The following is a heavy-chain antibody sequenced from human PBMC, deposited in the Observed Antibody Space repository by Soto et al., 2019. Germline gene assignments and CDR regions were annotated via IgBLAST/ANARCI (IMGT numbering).Heavy chain of an antibody. J-gene: IGHJ4*02. CDR3: ASSNPNYYGSGSYFPYFDY. CDR1: GFTFSSYA. CDR2: ISGSGGST. D-gene: IGHD3-10*01. Sequence: VQLLESGGGLVQPGGSLRLSCAASGFTFSSYAMSWVRQAPGKGLEWVSAISGSGGSTYYADSVKGRFTISRDNSKNTLYLQMNSLRAEDTAVYYCASSNPNYYGSGSYFPYFDYWGQGTLVTVSS. V-gene: IGHV3-23*01.